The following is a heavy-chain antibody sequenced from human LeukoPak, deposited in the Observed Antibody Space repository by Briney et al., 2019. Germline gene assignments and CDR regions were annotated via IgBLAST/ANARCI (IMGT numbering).Heavy chain of an antibody. V-gene: IGHV3-23*01. CDR2: ISDNGLTT. CDR3: AKGSYNSGRYYFYAMDV. CDR1: GFTFDYYA. J-gene: IGHJ6*02. D-gene: IGHD2/OR15-2a*01. Sequence: GGSLRLSCVASGFTFDYYAMTWVRQAPGKGLEWVSAISDNGLTTYYADSVKGRFTISRDNSKNAIYVQMNSLRAEDTAVYYCAKGSYNSGRYYFYAMDVWGQGTTVTVSS.